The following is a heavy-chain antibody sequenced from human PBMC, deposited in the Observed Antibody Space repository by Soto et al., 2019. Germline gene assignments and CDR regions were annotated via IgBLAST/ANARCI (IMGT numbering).Heavy chain of an antibody. V-gene: IGHV1-3*01. Sequence: ASVKVSCKASGYTFTSYSMHWLRQAPGQRLEWMGWFNAGSGNTKYSQKFQGRVTITRDTSATTAYMELSGLRYEDTAVYYCARESTRTTAPDYWGQGTLVTVSS. J-gene: IGHJ4*02. D-gene: IGHD4-17*01. CDR1: GYTFTSYS. CDR2: FNAGSGNT. CDR3: ARESTRTTAPDY.